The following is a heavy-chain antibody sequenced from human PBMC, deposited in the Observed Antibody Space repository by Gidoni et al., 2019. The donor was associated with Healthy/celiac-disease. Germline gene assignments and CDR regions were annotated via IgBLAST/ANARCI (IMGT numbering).Heavy chain of an antibody. CDR3: AKDRGASYYDILTGYDY. CDR2: IRGSGGST. D-gene: IGHD3-9*01. Sequence: EVQLLESGGGLVQPGGSLRLSCAASGFTFSRYAMSWGRQAPGKGLAWVSAIRGSGGSTYYADSVKGRFTISRDNSKNTLYLQMNSLRAEDTAVYYCAKDRGASYYDILTGYDYWGQGTLVTVSS. V-gene: IGHV3-23*01. CDR1: GFTFSRYA. J-gene: IGHJ4*02.